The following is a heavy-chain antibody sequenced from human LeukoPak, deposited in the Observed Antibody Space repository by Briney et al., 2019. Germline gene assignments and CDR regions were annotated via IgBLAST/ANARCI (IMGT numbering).Heavy chain of an antibody. J-gene: IGHJ4*02. V-gene: IGHV3-33*01. Sequence: GGSLRLSCAASGFTFSSYGMHWVRQAPGKGLEWVAVIWYDGSNKYYADSVKGRFTISRDNSKNTLYLQMNSLRAEDTAVYYCARDLYCSGGSCYSDHVFDYWGQGTLVTVSS. CDR2: IWYDGSNK. CDR1: GFTFSSYG. CDR3: ARDLYCSGGSCYSDHVFDY. D-gene: IGHD2-15*01.